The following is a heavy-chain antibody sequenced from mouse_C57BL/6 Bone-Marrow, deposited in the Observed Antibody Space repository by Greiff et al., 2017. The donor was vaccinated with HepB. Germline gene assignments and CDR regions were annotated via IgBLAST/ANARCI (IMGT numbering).Heavy chain of an antibody. CDR1: GFNIKDDY. D-gene: IGHD2-2*01. V-gene: IGHV14-4*01. CDR3: IVVTTEYYFDY. Sequence: VQLQQSGAELVRPGASVKLSCTASGFNIKDDYMHWVKQRPEQGLEWIGWIDPENGDTEYASKFQGKATITADTSSNTAYLQLSSLTSDDTAVYYCIVVTTEYYFDYWGQGTTLTVSS. J-gene: IGHJ2*01. CDR2: IDPENGDT.